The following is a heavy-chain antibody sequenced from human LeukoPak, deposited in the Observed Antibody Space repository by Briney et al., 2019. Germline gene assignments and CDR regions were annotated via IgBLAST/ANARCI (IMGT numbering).Heavy chain of an antibody. J-gene: IGHJ4*02. CDR2: ISGSGGST. CDR1: GFTFSSYA. CDR3: AKEPWDYGGNSVFDY. V-gene: IGHV3-23*01. Sequence: GGSLRLSCAASGFTFSSYAMSWVRQAPGKGLEWVSAISGSGGSTYYADSVKGRFTISRDNSKNTLYLQMNSLRAEDAAEYYCAKEPWDYGGNSVFDYWGQGTLVTVSS. D-gene: IGHD4-23*01.